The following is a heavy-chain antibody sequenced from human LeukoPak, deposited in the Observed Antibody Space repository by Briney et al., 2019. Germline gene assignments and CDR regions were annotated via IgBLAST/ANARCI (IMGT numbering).Heavy chain of an antibody. CDR3: ARLIYTTSWARYGWFDP. Sequence: PSETLSLTCAVYGGSFSGYYRGWIRQPPGKGLEWIGSIYYSGSAYYSPSLKSRVTMSIATSKNQFSLILSSVTAADTAVYYCARLIYTTSWARYGWFDPWGQGTLAIVSS. V-gene: IGHV4-34*01. CDR2: IYYSGSA. CDR1: GGSFSGYY. J-gene: IGHJ5*02. D-gene: IGHD2-2*02.